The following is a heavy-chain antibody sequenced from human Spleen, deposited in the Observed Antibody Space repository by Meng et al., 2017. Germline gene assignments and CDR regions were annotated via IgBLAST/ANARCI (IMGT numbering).Heavy chain of an antibody. V-gene: IGHV3-48*03. D-gene: IGHD3-9*01. CDR1: GFTFSSYE. J-gene: IGHJ5*02. Sequence: GESLKIPCAAPGFTFSSYEMNWVRQAPGKGLEWVSYVSGIGYTIYYADSVKGRFTISRDDAKNTVYLQMNSLRDEDTAVYNCSRDADWLIFDPWGQGALVTVSS. CDR2: VSGIGYTI. CDR3: SRDADWLIFDP.